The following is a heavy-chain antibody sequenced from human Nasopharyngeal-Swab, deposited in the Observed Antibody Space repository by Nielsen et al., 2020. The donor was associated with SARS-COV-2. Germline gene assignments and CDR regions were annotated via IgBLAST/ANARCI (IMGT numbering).Heavy chain of an antibody. CDR2: ISYDGSNK. J-gene: IGHJ4*02. V-gene: IGHV3-30*04. CDR1: GFTFSSYA. CDR3: ARDPPDY. Sequence: LSLTCAASGFTFSSYAMRWVRQAPGKGLEWVAVISYDGSNKYYADSVKGRFTISRDNSKNTLYLQMNSLRAEDTAVYYCARDPPDYWGQGTLVTVSS.